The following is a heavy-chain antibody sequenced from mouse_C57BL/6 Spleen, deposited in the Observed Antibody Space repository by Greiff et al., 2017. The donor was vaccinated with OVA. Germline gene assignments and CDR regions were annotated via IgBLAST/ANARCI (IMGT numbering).Heavy chain of an antibody. CDR1: GYAFSSYW. J-gene: IGHJ4*01. Sequence: QVHVKQSGAELVKPGASVKISCKASGYAFSSYWMNWVKQRPGKGLEWIGQIYPGDGDTNYNGKFKGKATLTADKSSSTAYMQLSSLTSEDSAVYFCARYDYGDAMDYWGQGTSVTVSS. V-gene: IGHV1-80*01. CDR2: IYPGDGDT. D-gene: IGHD2-4*01. CDR3: ARYDYGDAMDY.